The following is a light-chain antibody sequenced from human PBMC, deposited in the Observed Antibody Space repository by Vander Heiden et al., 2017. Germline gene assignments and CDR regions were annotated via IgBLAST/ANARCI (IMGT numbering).Light chain of an antibody. CDR1: QSVSSY. CDR3: QHRNYWRPEYT. V-gene: IGKV3-11*01. Sequence: EIVLTQSPATLSLSPGERATLSCRASQSVSSYLAWYQQKPGQAPRLLIYDASNRATGIEARFSGSGSGTDFTLTISSRESEDFAVYYCQHRNYWRPEYTFGQGTKLEIK. CDR2: DAS. J-gene: IGKJ2*01.